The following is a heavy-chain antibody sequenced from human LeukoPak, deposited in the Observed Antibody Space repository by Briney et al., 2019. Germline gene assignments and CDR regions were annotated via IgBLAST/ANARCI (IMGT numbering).Heavy chain of an antibody. J-gene: IGHJ5*02. D-gene: IGHD3-22*01. V-gene: IGHV3-30*02. Sequence: GGSLRLSCAASGFTFSSYGMHWVRQAPGKGLEWVAFIRYDGSNKYYADSVKGRFTISRDNSKNTLYLQMNSLRAEDTAVYYCAKGSLYYYDSSGYSPNWFDPWGQGTLVTVSS. CDR2: IRYDGSNK. CDR1: GFTFSSYG. CDR3: AKGSLYYYDSSGYSPNWFDP.